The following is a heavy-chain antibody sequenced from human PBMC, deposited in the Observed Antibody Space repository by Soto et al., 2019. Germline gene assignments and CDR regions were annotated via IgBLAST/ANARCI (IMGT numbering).Heavy chain of an antibody. CDR3: ARAGGAKAFDY. V-gene: IGHV4-4*02. CDR2: IYHSGST. J-gene: IGHJ4*02. CDR1: SGAISSSNW. D-gene: IGHD3-10*01. Sequence: QVQLQESGPGLVKPSGTLSLTCAVSSGAISSSNWWSWVRQPPGKGLEWIGEIYHSGSTNYNPSLKSRVIISVDKSTNQFSLKLSSVTAADTAVYYCARAGGAKAFDYWGQGTLVTVSS.